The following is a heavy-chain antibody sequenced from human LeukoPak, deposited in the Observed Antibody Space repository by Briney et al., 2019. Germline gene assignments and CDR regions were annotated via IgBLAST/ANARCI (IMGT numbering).Heavy chain of an antibody. CDR1: GLTFSNYW. V-gene: IGHV3-74*01. CDR3: TRDGDAYNFDY. CDR2: IKGDGSHT. J-gene: IGHJ4*02. D-gene: IGHD5-24*01. Sequence: GGSLRLSCAASGLTFSNYWMHRVRQAPGKGLEWVSRIKGDGSHTIYADSVKGRSTISRDNAKNTVYLQMNSLRAEDTAVYYCTRDGDAYNFDYWGQGTLVTVSS.